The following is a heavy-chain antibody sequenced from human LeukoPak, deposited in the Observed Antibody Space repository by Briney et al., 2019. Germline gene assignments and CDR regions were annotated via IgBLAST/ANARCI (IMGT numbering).Heavy chain of an antibody. J-gene: IGHJ6*02. CDR2: VNPSGGST. Sequence: ASVKVSCKASGYTFTSYYMHWVRQAPGQGLEWMGIVNPSGGSTSYAQKFQGRVTMTTDTSTSTAYMELRSLRSDDTAVYYCARDLVTGYSSGHQKRYGMDVWGQGTTVTVSS. CDR1: GYTFTSYY. D-gene: IGHD6-19*01. V-gene: IGHV1-46*01. CDR3: ARDLVTGYSSGHQKRYGMDV.